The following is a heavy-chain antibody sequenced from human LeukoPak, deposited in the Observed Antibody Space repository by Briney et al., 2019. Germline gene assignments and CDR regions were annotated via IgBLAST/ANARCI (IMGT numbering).Heavy chain of an antibody. CDR3: ANGDGGSYTRAAFDI. CDR1: GFTFDDYA. D-gene: IGHD1-26*01. Sequence: GGSLRLSFAASGFTFDDYAMHWVRQAPGKGLEWDSLISGDGGSTYYADSVKGRFTISRDNSKNSLYLQMNSLRTEDTALYYCANGDGGSYTRAAFDIWGQGTMVTVSS. CDR2: ISGDGGST. J-gene: IGHJ3*02. V-gene: IGHV3-43*02.